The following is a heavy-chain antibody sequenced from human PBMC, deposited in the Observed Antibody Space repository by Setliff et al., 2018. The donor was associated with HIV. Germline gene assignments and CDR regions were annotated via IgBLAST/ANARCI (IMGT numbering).Heavy chain of an antibody. V-gene: IGHV3-23*01. Sequence: GSLRLSCAASGSTFTSYAMNWVRQAPGKGLEWVSGISGSGGGTYYADSVKGRFTISRDNSQNALYLQMDSLRAEDTAVYHCAKLREGHVYSQYDSWGHGTLVTVSS. CDR2: ISGSGGGT. D-gene: IGHD2-21*01. CDR3: AKLREGHVYSQYDS. CDR1: GSTFTSYA. J-gene: IGHJ5*01.